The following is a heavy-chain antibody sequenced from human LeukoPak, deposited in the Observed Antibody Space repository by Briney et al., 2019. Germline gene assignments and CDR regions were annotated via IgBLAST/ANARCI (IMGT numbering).Heavy chain of an antibody. CDR3: ARGRRAYYYDSSGYYSDY. CDR2: INPNSGGT. CDR1: GYTFTGYY. J-gene: IGHJ4*02. D-gene: IGHD3-22*01. V-gene: IGHV1-2*02. Sequence: ASVKVSCKASGYTFTGYYMHWVRQAPGQGLEWMGWINPNSGGTNYAQKFQGRVTMTRDTSISTAYMELSRLRSDDTAVYYCARGRRAYYYDSSGYYSDYWGQGTLVTVSS.